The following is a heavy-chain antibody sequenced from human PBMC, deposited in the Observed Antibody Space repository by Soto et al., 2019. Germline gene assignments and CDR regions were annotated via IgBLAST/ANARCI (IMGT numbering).Heavy chain of an antibody. V-gene: IGHV5-51*01. CDR1: GYTFTNYW. CDR2: IYPGDSGT. CDR3: AASIFYYGMDV. J-gene: IGHJ6*02. Sequence: PGESLKISCKGSGYTFTNYWIGWVRQMPGKGLEWMGIIYPGDSGTKYNPSFQGQVTISADKSITTTYLRWTSLKASDTAIYYCAASIFYYGMDVWRQRTTVTVSS.